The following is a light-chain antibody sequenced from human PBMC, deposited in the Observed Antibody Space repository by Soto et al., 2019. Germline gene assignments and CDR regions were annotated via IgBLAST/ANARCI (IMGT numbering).Light chain of an antibody. J-gene: IGLJ1*01. CDR2: EVS. V-gene: IGLV2-8*01. CDR3: SSYTGSAYV. Sequence: QSALTQPPSASGSPGQSVTISCTGTGSDVGDDNYVSWYQQHPGKAPKLIIYEVSKRPSGVPDRFSGSKSSNTASLTVSGLQAEDEANYFCSSYTGSAYVFGSGTKLPVL. CDR1: GSDVGDDNY.